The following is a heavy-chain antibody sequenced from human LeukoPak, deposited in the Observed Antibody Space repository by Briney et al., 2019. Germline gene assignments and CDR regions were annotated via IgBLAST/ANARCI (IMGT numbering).Heavy chain of an antibody. J-gene: IGHJ4*02. CDR2: FDPEDGET. CDR3: ARHPLGYCSGGSCYTLDY. D-gene: IGHD2-15*01. CDR1: GYTLTELS. V-gene: IGHV1-24*01. Sequence: ASVKVSCKVSGYTLTELSMHWVRQAPGKGLEWMGGFDPEDGETNYAQKFQGRVTITADKSTSTAYMELSSLRSEDTAVYYCARHPLGYCSGGSCYTLDYWGQGTLVTVSS.